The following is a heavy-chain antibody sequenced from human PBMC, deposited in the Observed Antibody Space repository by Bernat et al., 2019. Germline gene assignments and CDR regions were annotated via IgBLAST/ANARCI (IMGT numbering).Heavy chain of an antibody. V-gene: IGHV3-23*01. J-gene: IGHJ4*02. Sequence: EVQLLESGGGLVQPGGSLRLSCAASGFTFSSYAMSWVRQAPGKGLEWVSAISGSGGSTYYADAVKGRFTISRDNSKNTLYLQMNSLRAEDTAVYYCAKDRRGYSYGSSLNWGQGTLVTVSS. CDR1: GFTFSSYA. CDR3: AKDRRGYSYGSSLN. CDR2: ISGSGGST. D-gene: IGHD5-18*01.